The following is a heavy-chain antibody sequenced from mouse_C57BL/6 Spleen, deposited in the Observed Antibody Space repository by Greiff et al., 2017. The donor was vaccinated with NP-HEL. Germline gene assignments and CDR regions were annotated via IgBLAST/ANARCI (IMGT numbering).Heavy chain of an antibody. CDR3: ARDNYCSSSFAY. V-gene: IGHV1-26*01. D-gene: IGHD1-1*01. J-gene: IGHJ3*01. CDR2: INPNNGGT. Sequence: EVQLQQSGPELVKPGASVKISCTASGYTFTDYYMNWVKQSHGKSLEWIGDINPNNGGTSYNQKFKGKATLTVDKSSSTAYMELRSLTSEDSAVYYCARDNYCSSSFAYWGQGTLVTVSA. CDR1: GYTFTDYY.